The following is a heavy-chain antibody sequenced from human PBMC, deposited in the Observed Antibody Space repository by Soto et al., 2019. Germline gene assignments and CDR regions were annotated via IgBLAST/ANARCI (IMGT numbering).Heavy chain of an antibody. J-gene: IGHJ3*02. CDR3: AKEIRYCSGGSCYSDAFDI. Sequence: GGSLRLSCAASGLTFSSYAMNWVRQAPGKGLEWVSGISGSGGKTYYAESGKGRFTISRDNSKNTPYLQMNSLRAEDTAVYYCAKEIRYCSGGSCYSDAFDIWGQGTMVTVSS. D-gene: IGHD2-15*01. CDR2: ISGSGGKT. V-gene: IGHV3-23*01. CDR1: GLTFSSYA.